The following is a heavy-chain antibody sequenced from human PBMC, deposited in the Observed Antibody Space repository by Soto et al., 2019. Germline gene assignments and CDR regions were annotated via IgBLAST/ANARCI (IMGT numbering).Heavy chain of an antibody. Sequence: SETLSLTCTVSGGSISSSSHYWGWIRQPPGKGLEWIGSIYYSGSTYYNPSLKSRVTISVDTSKNQFSLKLSSVTAADTAVYYCARHSSSPHYYYYMDVWGKGTTVTSP. CDR1: GGSISSSSHY. V-gene: IGHV4-39*01. J-gene: IGHJ6*03. D-gene: IGHD6-6*01. CDR2: IYYSGST. CDR3: ARHSSSPHYYYYMDV.